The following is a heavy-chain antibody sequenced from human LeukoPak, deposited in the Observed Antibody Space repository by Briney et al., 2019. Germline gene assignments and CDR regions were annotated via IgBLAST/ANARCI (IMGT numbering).Heavy chain of an antibody. D-gene: IGHD6-6*01. J-gene: IGHJ4*02. CDR3: ARESFAARWD. V-gene: IGHV3-30*04. Sequence: PGGSLRLSCAASGFTFSSYAMYWVRQAPGKGLEWVAVISYDGSDKFYADSVKGRFTISRDNANNLLYLQMNSLRAEDTAVYYCARESFAARWDWGQGTLVTVSS. CDR1: GFTFSSYA. CDR2: ISYDGSDK.